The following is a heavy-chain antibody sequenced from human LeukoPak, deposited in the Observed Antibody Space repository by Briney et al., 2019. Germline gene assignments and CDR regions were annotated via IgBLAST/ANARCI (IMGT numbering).Heavy chain of an antibody. CDR3: AKDRREQRGDYGSGDSAPMRY. V-gene: IGHV3-30*18. Sequence: GGSLRLSCAASGFTLSSYGMHWVRQAPGKGLEWVAVISYDGSNKYYADSVKGRFTISRDNSKNTLYLQMNSLRAEDTAVYYCAKDRREQRGDYGSGDSAPMRYWGQGTLVTVSS. J-gene: IGHJ4*02. CDR2: ISYDGSNK. D-gene: IGHD3-10*01. CDR1: GFTLSSYG.